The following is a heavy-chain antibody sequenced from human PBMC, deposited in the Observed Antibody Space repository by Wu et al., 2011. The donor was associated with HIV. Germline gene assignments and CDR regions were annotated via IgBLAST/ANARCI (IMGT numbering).Heavy chain of an antibody. D-gene: IGHD3-16*01. CDR2: VTXFLVTA. Sequence: EWMEGVTXFLVTANYAQKFQGRVTITADESTSTGYMELNSLNSDDTAVYYCARDDVLGTSFDYWGQGTLVTVSS. V-gene: IGHV1-69*01. J-gene: IGHJ4*02. CDR3: ARDDVLGTSFDY.